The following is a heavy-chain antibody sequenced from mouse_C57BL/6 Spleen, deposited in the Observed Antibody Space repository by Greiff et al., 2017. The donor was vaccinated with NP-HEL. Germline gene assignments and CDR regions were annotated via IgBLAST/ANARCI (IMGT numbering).Heavy chain of an antibody. CDR2: ILPGSGST. CDR3: ARWNWDVGAY. J-gene: IGHJ3*01. CDR1: GYTFTGYW. Sequence: QVQLKESGAELMKPGASVKPSCKATGYTFTGYWIEWVKQRPGHGLEWIGEILPGSGSTNYNEKFKGKATFTADTSSNTAYMQLSSLTTEDSAIYYCARWNWDVGAYWGQGTLVTVSA. V-gene: IGHV1-9*01. D-gene: IGHD4-1*01.